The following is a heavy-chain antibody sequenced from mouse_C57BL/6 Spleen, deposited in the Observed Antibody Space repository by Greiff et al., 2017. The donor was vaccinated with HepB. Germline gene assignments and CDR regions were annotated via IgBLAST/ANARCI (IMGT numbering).Heavy chain of an antibody. CDR2: IDPETGGT. D-gene: IGHD1-1*01. V-gene: IGHV1-15*01. CDR1: GYTFTDYE. J-gene: IGHJ1*03. Sequence: VQLQQSGAELVRPGASVTLSCKASGYTFTDYEMHWVKQTPVHGLEWIGAIDPETGGTAYNQKFKGKAILTADKSSSTAYMELRSLTSADSAGYYCTREGGSSYGYYDVWGTGTTVTVSS. CDR3: TREGGSSYGYYDV.